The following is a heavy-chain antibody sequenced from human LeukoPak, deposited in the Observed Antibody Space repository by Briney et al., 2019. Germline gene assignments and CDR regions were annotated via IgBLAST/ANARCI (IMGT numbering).Heavy chain of an antibody. D-gene: IGHD3-22*01. CDR2: ISSSSSTI. CDR3: ARVGSGYYHGYFQH. CDR1: GFTFTSYA. J-gene: IGHJ1*01. Sequence: GGSLRLSCAVSGFTFTSYAMNWVRQAPGKGLEWVSYISSSSSTIYYADSVKGRFTISRDNAKNSLYLQMNSLRDEDTAVYYCARVGSGYYHGYFQHWGQGTLVTVSS. V-gene: IGHV3-48*02.